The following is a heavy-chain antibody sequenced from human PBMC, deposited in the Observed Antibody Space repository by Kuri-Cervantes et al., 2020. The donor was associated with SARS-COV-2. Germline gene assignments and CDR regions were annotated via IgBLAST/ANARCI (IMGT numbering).Heavy chain of an antibody. CDR3: AKESSYYDSSGYGDFDY. J-gene: IGHJ4*02. CDR2: ISYDGSNK. D-gene: IGHD3-22*01. CDR1: GFTFSSYG. Sequence: LSLTCAASGFTFSSYGMHWVRQAPGKGLEWVAVISYDGSNKYYADSVKGRFTISRGNSKNTLYLQMNSLRAEDTAVYYCAKESSYYDSSGYGDFDYWGQGTRVTCAS. V-gene: IGHV3-30*18.